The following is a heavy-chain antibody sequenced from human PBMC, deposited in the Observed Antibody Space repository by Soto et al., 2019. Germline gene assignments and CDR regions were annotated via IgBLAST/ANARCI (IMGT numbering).Heavy chain of an antibody. CDR1: GFTFSVYA. V-gene: IGHV3-23*01. J-gene: IGHJ6*02. Sequence: GGSLRLFCAATGFTFSVYAMTWVRQAPGKGLEWVSAVTANGGSTYSADSVKGRFTISRDNSKNTLFLQMNSLRAEDTAVYYCASLGVGDWANYYYYYGMDVWGQGTTVT. CDR3: ASLGVGDWANYYYYYGMDV. D-gene: IGHD2-21*02. CDR2: VTANGGST.